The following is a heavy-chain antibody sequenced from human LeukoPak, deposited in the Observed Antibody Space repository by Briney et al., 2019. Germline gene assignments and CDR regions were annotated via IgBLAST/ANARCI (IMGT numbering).Heavy chain of an antibody. J-gene: IGHJ4*02. D-gene: IGHD2-15*01. CDR3: ARDALGYCSGGRCYSPFDF. Sequence: GGSLRLSCAASGFTFSSYWMTWVRQGPGKGLEWVATIDQVGSEKYYVDSVKGRFTISRDNAKNSLHLQMNSLRAEDTAVYYCARDALGYCSGGRCYSPFDFWGQGTLVTVSS. V-gene: IGHV3-7*05. CDR2: IDQVGSEK. CDR1: GFTFSSYW.